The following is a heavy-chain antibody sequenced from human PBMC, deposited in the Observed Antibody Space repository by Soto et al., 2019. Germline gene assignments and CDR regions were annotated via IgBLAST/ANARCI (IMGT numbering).Heavy chain of an antibody. V-gene: IGHV5-51*01. J-gene: IGHJ6*02. CDR1: GYSFTSYW. Sequence: PGESLKISCKGSGYSFTSYWIGWVRQMPGKGLEWMGIIYPGDSDTRYSPSFQGQVTISADKSISTAYLQRSSLKASDTAMYYCASTIFGVANYYYYGMDVWGQGTTVTVSS. D-gene: IGHD3-3*01. CDR2: IYPGDSDT. CDR3: ASTIFGVANYYYYGMDV.